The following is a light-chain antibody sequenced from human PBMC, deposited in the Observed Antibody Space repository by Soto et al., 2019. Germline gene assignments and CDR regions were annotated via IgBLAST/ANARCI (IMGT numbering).Light chain of an antibody. CDR3: QTWGTGIHYV. V-gene: IGLV4-69*01. CDR1: SGHSSYA. J-gene: IGLJ1*01. CDR2: LNSDGSH. Sequence: QSVLTQSPSASASLGASVKLTCTLSSGHSSYAIAWHQQQPEKGPRYLMKLNSDGSHSKGDGTPDRFSASSSGAERYLTISILQSEDEADYYCQTWGTGIHYVFGTGTKLTVL.